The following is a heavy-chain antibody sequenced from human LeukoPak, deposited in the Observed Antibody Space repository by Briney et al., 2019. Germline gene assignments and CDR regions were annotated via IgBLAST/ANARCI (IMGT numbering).Heavy chain of an antibody. CDR3: ALIGVVIPPDTYDV. V-gene: IGHV3-30*02. J-gene: IGHJ3*01. D-gene: IGHD2-21*01. CDR1: GFTFSSYG. CDR2: IRYDGSNK. Sequence: GGSLRLSCAASGFTFSSYGMHWVRQAPGKGLEWVAFIRYDGSNKYYADSVKGRFTISRDNSKKTLYLQMDSLRTEDTAFYYCALIGVVIPPDTYDVWGQGTLVTVSS.